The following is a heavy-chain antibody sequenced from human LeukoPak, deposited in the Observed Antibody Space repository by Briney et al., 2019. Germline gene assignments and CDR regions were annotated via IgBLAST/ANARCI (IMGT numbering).Heavy chain of an antibody. CDR3: ARDRSKLLWFGELLSDAFDI. V-gene: IGHV3-21*01. D-gene: IGHD3-10*01. J-gene: IGHJ3*02. CDR1: GFTFSSYS. CDR2: ISSSSSYI. Sequence: GGSLRLSCAASGFTFSSYSMNWVRQAPGKGLEWVSSISSSSSYIYYADSVKGRLTISRDNAKNSLYLQMNSLRAEDTAVYYCARDRSKLLWFGELLSDAFDIWGQGTMVTVSS.